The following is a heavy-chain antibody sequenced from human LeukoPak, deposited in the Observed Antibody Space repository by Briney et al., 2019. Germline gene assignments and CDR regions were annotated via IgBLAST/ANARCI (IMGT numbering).Heavy chain of an antibody. CDR3: ARQRGIVGASYFDY. CDR2: IYYSGST. Sequence: SETLSLTCTVSGGSISSSSYYWGWIRQPPGKGLEWIGSIYYSGSTYYNPSFKSRVTISVDTSKNQFSLKLSSVTAADTAVYYCARQRGIVGASYFDYWGQGTLVTVSS. V-gene: IGHV4-39*01. D-gene: IGHD1-26*01. CDR1: GGSISSSSYY. J-gene: IGHJ4*02.